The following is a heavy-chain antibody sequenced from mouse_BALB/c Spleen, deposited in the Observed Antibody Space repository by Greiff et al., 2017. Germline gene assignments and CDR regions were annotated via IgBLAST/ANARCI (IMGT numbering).Heavy chain of an antibody. J-gene: IGHJ4*01. Sequence: EVQVVESGGGLVQPGGSRKLSCAASGFTFSDYGMAWVRQAPGKGPEWVAFISNLAYSIYSADTVTGRFTISRENAKYTLYLEMSSLRSEDTAMYYYSRIKDGYYDYAMDYWGQGTSVTVSS. V-gene: IGHV5-15*02. CDR2: ISNLAYSI. CDR3: SRIKDGYYDYAMDY. D-gene: IGHD2-3*01. CDR1: GFTFSDYG.